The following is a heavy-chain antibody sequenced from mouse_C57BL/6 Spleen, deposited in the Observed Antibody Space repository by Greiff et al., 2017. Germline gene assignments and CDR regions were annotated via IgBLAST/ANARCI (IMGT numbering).Heavy chain of an antibody. CDR1: GFTFSDYY. J-gene: IGHJ1*03. CDR3: AREVYDGYGYWYFDV. CDR2: INYDGSST. V-gene: IGHV5-16*01. D-gene: IGHD2-3*01. Sequence: EVQRVESAGGFVQPGSSMNLSCTASGFTFSDYYLAWVRQVPEKGLEWVANINYDGSSTYYRDSLKIRFIISRDNAKNILYLQMSSLKSEDTATYYCAREVYDGYGYWYFDVWGTGTTVTVSS.